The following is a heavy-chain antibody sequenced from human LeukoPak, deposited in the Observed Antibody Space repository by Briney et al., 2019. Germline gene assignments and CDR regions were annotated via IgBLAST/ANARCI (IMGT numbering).Heavy chain of an antibody. CDR3: AKGLGSSPYYYGMDV. D-gene: IGHD2-15*01. J-gene: IGHJ6*02. Sequence: GGSLRLSCAASGFTFSSYAMSWVRQAPGKGLEWVSAISGSGGSIYYADSVKGRFTISRDNSKNTLYLQMNSLRAEDTAVYYCAKGLGSSPYYYGMDVWGQGTTVTVSS. CDR1: GFTFSSYA. V-gene: IGHV3-23*01. CDR2: ISGSGGSI.